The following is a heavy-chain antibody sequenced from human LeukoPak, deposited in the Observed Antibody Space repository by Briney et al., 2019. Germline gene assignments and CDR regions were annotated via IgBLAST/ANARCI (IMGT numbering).Heavy chain of an antibody. J-gene: IGHJ4*02. V-gene: IGHV3-23*01. Sequence: GVSLRLSCAASGFTFSSYAMSWVRQAPGKGLEWVSVISGSGGSTNFADSVKGRFTSSRDNSKNTLYLQMHSLRVEDTAVYYCAQGRLGYSYGAFDHWGQGTLVTVSS. CDR1: GFTFSSYA. CDR2: ISGSGGST. D-gene: IGHD5-18*01. CDR3: AQGRLGYSYGAFDH.